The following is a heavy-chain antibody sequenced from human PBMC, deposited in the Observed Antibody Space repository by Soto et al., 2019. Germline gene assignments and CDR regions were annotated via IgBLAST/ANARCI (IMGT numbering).Heavy chain of an antibody. CDR1: GFTFSSYA. V-gene: IGHV3-23*01. D-gene: IGHD3-16*01. CDR3: AKRKGVGGAFDI. CDR2: ISGSGGST. Sequence: EVQLLESGGGLVQPGGSPRLSCAASGFTFSSYAMSWVRQAPGKGLEWVSAISGSGGSTYYADSVKGRFTISRDNSKNTLYLQMNSLRAEDTAVYYCAKRKGVGGAFDIWGQGTMVTVSS. J-gene: IGHJ3*02.